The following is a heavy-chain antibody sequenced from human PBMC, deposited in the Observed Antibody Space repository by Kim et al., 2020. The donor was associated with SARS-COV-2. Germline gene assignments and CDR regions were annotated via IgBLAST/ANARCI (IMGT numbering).Heavy chain of an antibody. CDR3: AKDLSDGVVPTDAFDI. V-gene: IGHV3-30*18. CDR2: ISYDGSNK. D-gene: IGHD3-3*01. Sequence: GGSLRLSCAASGFTFSSYGMHWVRQAPGKGLEWVAVISYDGSNKYYADSVKGRFTISRDNSKNTLYLQMNSLRAEDTAVYYCAKDLSDGVVPTDAFDIWG. CDR1: GFTFSSYG. J-gene: IGHJ3*02.